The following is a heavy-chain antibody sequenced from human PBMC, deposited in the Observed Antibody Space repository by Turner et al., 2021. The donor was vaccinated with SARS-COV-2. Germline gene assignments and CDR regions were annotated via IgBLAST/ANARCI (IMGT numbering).Heavy chain of an antibody. CDR3: AKDLGQLDWFDP. CDR1: GFTFSSYG. Sequence: VQLVESGGGVVQPGRSLRLSCAASGFTFSSYGMHWVRQAPGKGLEWVAVISYDGSNKYYADSVKGRFTISRDNSKNTLYLQMNSLRAEDTAVYYCAKDLGQLDWFDPWGQGTLVTVSS. V-gene: IGHV3-30*18. D-gene: IGHD6-13*01. J-gene: IGHJ5*02. CDR2: ISYDGSNK.